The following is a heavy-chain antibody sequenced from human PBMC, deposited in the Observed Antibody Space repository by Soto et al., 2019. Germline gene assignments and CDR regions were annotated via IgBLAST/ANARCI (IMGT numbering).Heavy chain of an antibody. CDR2: IYPGDSDT. J-gene: IGHJ6*02. Sequence: PGESLKISCKGSGYSFTSYWIGWVRQMTGKGLEWMGIIYPGDSDTRYSPSFQGQVTISADKSISTAYLQWSSLKASDTAMYDCARAYYYDSSGSYYYYGMDVWGQGTTVTVSS. V-gene: IGHV5-51*01. CDR3: ARAYYYDSSGSYYYYGMDV. D-gene: IGHD3-22*01. CDR1: GYSFTSYW.